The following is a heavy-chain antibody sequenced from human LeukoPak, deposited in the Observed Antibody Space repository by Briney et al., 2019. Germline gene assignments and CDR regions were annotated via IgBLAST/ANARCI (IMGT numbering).Heavy chain of an antibody. D-gene: IGHD6-19*01. J-gene: IGHJ4*02. Sequence: PSETLSLTCTVSGGSISSYSWTWIRQPAGKGMEWIGRIYSNGSSNYNPSFNSRVTMSVDMSKNQFSLKLTSVTAADTAVYYCARGTAVAVWGRGTLVTVSS. V-gene: IGHV4-4*07. CDR1: GGSISSYS. CDR3: ARGTAVAV. CDR2: IYSNGSS.